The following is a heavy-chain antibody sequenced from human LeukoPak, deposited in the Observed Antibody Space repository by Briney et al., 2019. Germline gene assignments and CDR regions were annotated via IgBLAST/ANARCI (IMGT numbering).Heavy chain of an antibody. CDR3: ANPTYSGSYGGVY. D-gene: IGHD1-26*01. CDR1: GFTFSSYA. Sequence: GGSLRLSCAASGFTFSSYAVSWVCQAPGKGLEWVSAISGSGGSTYYADSVKGRFTISRDNSKNTLYLQMNSLRAEDTAVYYCANPTYSGSYGGVYWGQGTLLTVSS. V-gene: IGHV3-23*01. J-gene: IGHJ4*02. CDR2: ISGSGGST.